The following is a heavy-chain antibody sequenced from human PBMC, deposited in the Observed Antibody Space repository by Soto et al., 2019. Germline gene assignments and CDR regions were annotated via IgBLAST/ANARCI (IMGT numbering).Heavy chain of an antibody. CDR1: GFTVSNHW. CDR2: IKTDGTYT. V-gene: IGHV3-74*01. D-gene: IGHD2-21*01. Sequence: EVQLVECGGGLVQTGGSLTLSCAASGFTVSNHWMHWVRQAPGKGLESISRIKTDGTYTDYADSVKGRFTISRDNAKNMLYMQIDRLIPEDTDVYYCARPKGAAYSAFDVWGQGTVVTVSS. J-gene: IGHJ3*01. CDR3: ARPKGAAYSAFDV.